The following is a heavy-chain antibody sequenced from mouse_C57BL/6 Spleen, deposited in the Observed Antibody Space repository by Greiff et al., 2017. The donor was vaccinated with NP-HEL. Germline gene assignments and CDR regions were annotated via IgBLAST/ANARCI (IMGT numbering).Heavy chain of an antibody. V-gene: IGHV1-15*01. CDR3: TRKWNGSSYYAMDY. CDR2: IDPETGGT. Sequence: QVQLQQSGAELVRPGASVTLSCKASGYTFTDYEMHWVKQTPVHGLEWIGAIDPETGGTAYNQKFKGKAILTADKSSSTAYMELLSLTSEDSAVYYCTRKWNGSSYYAMDYWGQGTSVTVSS. CDR1: GYTFTDYE. J-gene: IGHJ4*01. D-gene: IGHD1-1*01.